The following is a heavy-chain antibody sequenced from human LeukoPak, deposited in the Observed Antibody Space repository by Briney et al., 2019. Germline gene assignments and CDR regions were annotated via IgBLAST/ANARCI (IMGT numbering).Heavy chain of an antibody. CDR2: MYYSGST. CDR3: ARRWYSYGHQTFDY. CDR1: GGSISSSSYY. Sequence: SETLSLTCTVSGGSISSSSYYWGWIRQPPGKGLEWIGSMYYSGSTYYNPSLKSRVTISVDTSKNQFSLKLTSVTAADTAVFYCARRWYSYGHQTFDYWGQGTLVTVSS. D-gene: IGHD5-18*01. V-gene: IGHV4-39*01. J-gene: IGHJ4*02.